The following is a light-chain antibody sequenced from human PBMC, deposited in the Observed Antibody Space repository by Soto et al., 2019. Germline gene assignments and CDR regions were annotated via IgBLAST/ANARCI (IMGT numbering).Light chain of an antibody. V-gene: IGLV7-46*01. J-gene: IGLJ2*01. CDR2: DTT. CDR1: DGPVTSNHY. Sequence: QSVVTQEPSLTVSPGGTVTLTCGSSDGPVTSNHYPYWYQQRPGQVPRTLIYDTTNRQSWAPVRFSGSLVGVKAALTLSGAQPEDEADYYCLLAYSGGRVFAGGTKLTVL. CDR3: LLAYSGGRV.